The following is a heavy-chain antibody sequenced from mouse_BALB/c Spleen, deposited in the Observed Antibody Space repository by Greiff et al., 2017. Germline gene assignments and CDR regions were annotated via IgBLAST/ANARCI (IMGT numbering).Heavy chain of an antibody. V-gene: IGHV1-14*01. D-gene: IGHD2-14*01. CDR3: ARGRYDDWFAY. J-gene: IGHJ2*01. CDR1: GYTFTSYV. Sequence: VQLKESGPELVKPGASVKMSCKASGYTFTSYVMHWVKQKPGQGLEWIGYINPYNDGTKYNEKFKGKATLTSDKSSSTAYMELSSLTSEDSAVYYCARGRYDDWFAYWGQGTTLTVSS. CDR2: INPYNDGT.